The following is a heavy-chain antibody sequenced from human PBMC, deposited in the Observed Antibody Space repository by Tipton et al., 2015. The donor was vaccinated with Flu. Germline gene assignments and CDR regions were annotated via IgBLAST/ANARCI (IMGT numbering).Heavy chain of an antibody. CDR3: ARGFIRLCDY. Sequence: GSLKLSCAASGFTFSTYGMHWVRQAPGKGLEWVAFIRYDGSNKYVGSVKGRFTISRDNSKNTLYLQMNSLRAEDTAVYYCARGFIRLCDYWGQGSLVTVSS. CDR2: IRYDGSNK. CDR1: GFTFSTYG. D-gene: IGHD3-16*01. J-gene: IGHJ4*02. V-gene: IGHV3-30*02.